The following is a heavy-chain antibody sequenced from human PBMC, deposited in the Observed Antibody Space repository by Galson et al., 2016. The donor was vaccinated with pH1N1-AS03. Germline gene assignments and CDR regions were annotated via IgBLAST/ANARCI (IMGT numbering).Heavy chain of an antibody. D-gene: IGHD3-16*01. CDR2: VKHDGIET. V-gene: IGHV3-33*05. Sequence: SLRLSCAASGFSLAIYGMHWFRRAPGRGLEWVAVVKHDGIETDYADSVKGRFTISRDNSKNSVYLQMNSLRAEDTAVYYCATGWGWGIHMSTFNYWGKGTLVSGSS. J-gene: IGHJ4*02. CDR3: ATGWGWGIHMSTFNY. CDR1: GFSLAIYG.